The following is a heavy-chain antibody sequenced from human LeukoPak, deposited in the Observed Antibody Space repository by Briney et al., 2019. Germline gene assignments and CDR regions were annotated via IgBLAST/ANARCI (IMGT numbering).Heavy chain of an antibody. J-gene: IGHJ4*02. CDR2: INPDSGGT. CDR1: GYTFTGYY. Sequence: ASVKVSCKASGYTFTGYYMHWVRQTPGQRLEWMGWINPDSGGTHYAQKFQGRVTMTRDTSISTSYMELSRLRSDDTAIYYCARDLEGLERYFDYWGQGTLVTVSS. V-gene: IGHV1-2*02. D-gene: IGHD1-1*01. CDR3: ARDLEGLERYFDY.